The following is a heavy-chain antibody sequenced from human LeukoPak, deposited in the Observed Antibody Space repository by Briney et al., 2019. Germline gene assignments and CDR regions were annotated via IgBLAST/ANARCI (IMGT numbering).Heavy chain of an antibody. V-gene: IGHV1-2*02. Sequence: GASVKVSCKASGYTFTGYYMHWVRRAPGQGLEWMGWINPNSGGTNYAQKFQGRVTMTRDTSISTAYMELSRLRSDDTAVYYCATHSGKDYYYMDVWGKGTTVTISS. D-gene: IGHD3-10*01. J-gene: IGHJ6*03. CDR3: ATHSGKDYYYMDV. CDR2: INPNSGGT. CDR1: GYTFTGYY.